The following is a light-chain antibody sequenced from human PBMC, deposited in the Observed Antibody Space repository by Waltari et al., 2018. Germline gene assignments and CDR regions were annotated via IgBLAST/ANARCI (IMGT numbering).Light chain of an antibody. CDR1: QDISNY. V-gene: IGKV1-33*01. CDR3: QQADSFPLT. Sequence: DIQMTQSPSSLSASVGDRVTITCQASQDISNYLNWYQQKPGKAPKLLIYDASNLETGVPSRFSGSGSGTDFTLTISSLQPEDFATYYCQQADSFPLTFGGGTKVEFK. CDR2: DAS. J-gene: IGKJ4*01.